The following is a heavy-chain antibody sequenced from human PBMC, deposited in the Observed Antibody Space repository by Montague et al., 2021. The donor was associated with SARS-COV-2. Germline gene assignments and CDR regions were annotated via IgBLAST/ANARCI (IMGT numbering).Heavy chain of an antibody. V-gene: IGHV3-21*01. CDR1: GFTFSSYS. CDR3: ARDDYVWGSYRYSQYNWFDP. Sequence: SLRLSCAASGFTFSSYSMNWVRQAPGKGLEWVSSISSSSSYIYYADSVKGRFTISRDNAKNSLYLQMNSLRAEDTAVYYCARDDYVWGSYRYSQYNWFDPWGQRTLVTVSS. CDR2: ISSSSSYI. J-gene: IGHJ5*02. D-gene: IGHD3-16*02.